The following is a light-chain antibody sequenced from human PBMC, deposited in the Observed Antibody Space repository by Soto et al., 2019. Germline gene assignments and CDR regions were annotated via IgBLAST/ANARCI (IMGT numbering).Light chain of an antibody. CDR2: GAS. J-gene: IGKJ1*01. CDR3: QRYDSLRT. Sequence: VLTQSPGTLSLSPGERATLSCRASQSVRSNFLAWYQQKPGQAPRLLIYGASNRATGIPDRFSGSGSGTDFTLTITRLEPEDFAMYYCQRYDSLRTFGQGTKVDIK. CDR1: QSVRSNF. V-gene: IGKV3-20*01.